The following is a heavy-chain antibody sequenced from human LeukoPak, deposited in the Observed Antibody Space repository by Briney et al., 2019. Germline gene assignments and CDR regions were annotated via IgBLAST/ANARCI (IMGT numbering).Heavy chain of an antibody. CDR1: GYSIISAYY. V-gene: IGHV4-38-2*02. D-gene: IGHD6-25*01. Sequence: SETLSLTCAVSGYSIISAYYRGWIRQPPGKGLEWIGSINHSGTTSYNPSLKSRVTISVDTSKNQFSLKLSSVTAADTAVYYCARDGAASYMDVWGKGTTVTVSS. CDR2: INHSGTT. CDR3: ARDGAASYMDV. J-gene: IGHJ6*03.